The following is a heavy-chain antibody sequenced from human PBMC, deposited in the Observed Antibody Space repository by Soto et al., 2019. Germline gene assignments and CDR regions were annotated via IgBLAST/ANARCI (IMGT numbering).Heavy chain of an antibody. Sequence: PGGSLRLSCAASGFPVSSNYMSWVRQAPGKGLEWVSVIYSGGSTYYADSVKGRFTISRDNSKNTLYLQMNSLRAEDTAVYYCARLYTVAGGYYFDYCGQGTLVIVPS. CDR1: GFPVSSNY. D-gene: IGHD5-12*01. CDR3: ARLYTVAGGYYFDY. CDR2: IYSGGST. V-gene: IGHV3-53*01. J-gene: IGHJ4*02.